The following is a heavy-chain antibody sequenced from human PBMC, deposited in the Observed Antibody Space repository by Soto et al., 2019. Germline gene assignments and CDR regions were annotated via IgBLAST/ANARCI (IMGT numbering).Heavy chain of an antibody. CDR2: ISPKGTYK. CDR1: GFTFTDSY. Sequence: QVQLVESGGGLVKPGGSLRLSCATSGFTFTDSYMTWIRQAPRKGLEFVSYISPKGTYKAYADSVKGRFTISRDNTKNSLYLQLNSLRDEDTALYYCSRGGGGGLFDLWGQGAFVTVSS. D-gene: IGHD2-21*01. J-gene: IGHJ5*02. V-gene: IGHV3-11*06. CDR3: SRGGGGGLFDL.